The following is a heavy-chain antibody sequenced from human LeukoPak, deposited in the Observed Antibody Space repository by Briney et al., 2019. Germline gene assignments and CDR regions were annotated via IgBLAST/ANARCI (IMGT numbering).Heavy chain of an antibody. Sequence: RTGGSLRLSCAASGFTFSSYAMSWVRQAPGKGLEWVSAISGSGGSTYYADSVKGRFTISRDNSKNTLYLQMNSLRAEDTAVYYCAKVPPDYGDYLGLGDYWGQGTLVTVSS. D-gene: IGHD4-17*01. CDR1: GFTFSSYA. CDR2: ISGSGGST. CDR3: AKVPPDYGDYLGLGDY. J-gene: IGHJ4*02. V-gene: IGHV3-23*01.